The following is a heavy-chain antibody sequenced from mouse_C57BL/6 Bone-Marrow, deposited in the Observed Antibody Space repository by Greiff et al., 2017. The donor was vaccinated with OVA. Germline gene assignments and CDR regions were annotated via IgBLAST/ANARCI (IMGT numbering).Heavy chain of an antibody. Sequence: EVKLEESGPGLVKPSQSLSLTCSVTGYSITSGYYWNWIRQFPGNKLEWMGYISYDGSNNYNPSLKNRISITRDTSKNQFFLKLNSVTTEDTATYYCAREGTKVYWGQGTTLTVSS. CDR1: GYSITSGYY. D-gene: IGHD1-1*01. J-gene: IGHJ2*01. CDR2: ISYDGSN. CDR3: AREGTKVY. V-gene: IGHV3-6*01.